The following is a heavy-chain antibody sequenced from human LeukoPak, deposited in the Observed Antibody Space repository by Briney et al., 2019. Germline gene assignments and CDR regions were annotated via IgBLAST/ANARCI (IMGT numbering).Heavy chain of an antibody. J-gene: IGHJ4*02. CDR1: GFTFSSYG. CDR3: ARGTHCSSTSCSVY. Sequence: GGSLRLSCEASGFTFSSYGMSWVRQAPGKGLEWVSGISGSGGSIYYADSLKGRFTISKDNSKNTLYLQMNSLRAEDTAVYYCARGTHCSSTSCSVYWGQGTLVTVSS. CDR2: ISGSGGSI. V-gene: IGHV3-23*01. D-gene: IGHD2-2*01.